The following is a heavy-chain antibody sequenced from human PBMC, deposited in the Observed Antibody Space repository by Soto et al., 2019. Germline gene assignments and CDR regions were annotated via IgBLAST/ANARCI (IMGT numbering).Heavy chain of an antibody. CDR1: GFTFSSNS. D-gene: IGHD3-3*01. CDR3: ARVIWSGHLTSDL. Sequence: EVQVVESGGGLVQPGGSLRLSCAASGFTFSSNSMNWVRQAPGKGLEWISYISSSSSTIYADTVKGRFTISRDTAKNSLYLQMNSLRDDDTVVYYCARVIWSGHLTSDLWGQGTLVTVSS. V-gene: IGHV3-48*02. CDR2: ISSSSSTI. J-gene: IGHJ5*02.